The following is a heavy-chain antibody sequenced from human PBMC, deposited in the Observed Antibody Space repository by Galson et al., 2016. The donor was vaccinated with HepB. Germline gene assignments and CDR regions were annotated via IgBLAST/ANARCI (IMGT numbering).Heavy chain of an antibody. D-gene: IGHD3-22*01. V-gene: IGHV3-33*01. CDR2: IWYDGSNK. Sequence: SLRLSCAASGFTFSSYGMHWVRQAPGKGLEWVAVIWYDGSNKYYADSVKGRFTISRDNSKNTLYLQMNSLRAEDTAVYYCARGGFKEYYDSSGYYLDYWGQGTLVTVSS. J-gene: IGHJ4*02. CDR1: GFTFSSYG. CDR3: ARGGFKEYYDSSGYYLDY.